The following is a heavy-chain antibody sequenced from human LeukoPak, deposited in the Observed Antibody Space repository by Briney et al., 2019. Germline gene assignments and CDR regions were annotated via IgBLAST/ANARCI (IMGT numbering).Heavy chain of an antibody. D-gene: IGHD3-16*01. V-gene: IGHV4-59*05. J-gene: IGHJ4*02. CDR2: IYYSGST. CDR3: VVMPGY. Sequence: SETLSLTCTVSGGSISNYYWSWIRQPPGKGLEWIGSIYYSGSTYYNPSLKSRVTISVDTSKNQFSLKLSSVTAADTAVYYCVVMPGYWGQGTLVTVSS. CDR1: GGSISNYY.